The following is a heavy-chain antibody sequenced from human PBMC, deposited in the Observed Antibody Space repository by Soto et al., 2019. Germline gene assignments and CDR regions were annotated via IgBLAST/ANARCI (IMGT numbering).Heavy chain of an antibody. D-gene: IGHD5-12*01. J-gene: IGHJ4*02. Sequence: EVQLVESGGGLVQFGGSLGLSCAASGFTFSSYWMHWVRQVPGKGLVWVSRIKGDGTNTGYADSVKGRFTISRDNVKNTLYLQMNSLRAEDTAVYYCARGLSGYYGFDYWGQGTLVTVSS. CDR1: GFTFSSYW. CDR3: ARGLSGYYGFDY. CDR2: IKGDGTNT. V-gene: IGHV3-74*01.